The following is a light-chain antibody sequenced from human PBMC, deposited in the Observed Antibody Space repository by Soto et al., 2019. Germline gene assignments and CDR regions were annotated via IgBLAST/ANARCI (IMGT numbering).Light chain of an antibody. CDR3: QQYGRSPPFA. CDR1: QSVSSNY. V-gene: IGKV3-20*01. J-gene: IGKJ2*01. CDR2: GAS. Sequence: EIVLTQSPGTLSLSPGERATLSCRASQSVSSNYIAWYQQNPGQAPRLLIYGASTRGTGIPDRFSGSGSGTDFTLTISRLEPEDFAVYFCQQYGRSPPFAFGQGTKVDIK.